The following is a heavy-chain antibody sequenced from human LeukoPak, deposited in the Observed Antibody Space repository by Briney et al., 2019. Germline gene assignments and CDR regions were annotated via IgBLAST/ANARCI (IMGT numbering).Heavy chain of an antibody. D-gene: IGHD4-11*01. V-gene: IGHV3-23*01. CDR2: ISGNGGST. J-gene: IGHJ4*02. Sequence: GGSLRLSCAASGFTFSSYAMSWVRQAPGKGLEWVSAISGNGGSTYYADSVKGRFTISRDNSKNTLYLQMNSLRAEDTAVYYCASMTTVTTFDYWGQGTLVTVSS. CDR1: GFTFSSYA. CDR3: ASMTTVTTFDY.